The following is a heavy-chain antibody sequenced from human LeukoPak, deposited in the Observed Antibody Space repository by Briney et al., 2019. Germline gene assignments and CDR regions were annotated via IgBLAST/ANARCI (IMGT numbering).Heavy chain of an antibody. J-gene: IGHJ5*02. V-gene: IGHV1-46*01. CDR3: ARGVVRYSIVGATGWFDP. D-gene: IGHD1-26*01. Sequence: DSVKVSCKASGYTLHWVRQAPGQGLEWMGIINPSGGSTRYAQKFQGRVTMTRDTSTSTVYMELRSLRSEDTAVYYCARGVVRYSIVGATGWFDPWGQGTLVTVSS. CDR1: GYTL. CDR2: INPSGGST.